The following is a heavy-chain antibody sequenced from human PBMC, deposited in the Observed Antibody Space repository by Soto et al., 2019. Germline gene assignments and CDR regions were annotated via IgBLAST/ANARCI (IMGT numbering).Heavy chain of an antibody. D-gene: IGHD4-4*01. J-gene: IGHJ6*02. CDR1: GGSISSSSYY. CDR3: ARQGMTTVFYYYYGMDV. V-gene: IGHV4-39*01. Sequence: SETLSLTCTVSGGSISSSSYYWGWIRQPPGKGLEWIGSIYYSGSTYYNPSLKSRVPISVDTSKNQFSLKLSSVTAADTAVYYCARQGMTTVFYYYYGMDVWGQGTTVTVSS. CDR2: IYYSGST.